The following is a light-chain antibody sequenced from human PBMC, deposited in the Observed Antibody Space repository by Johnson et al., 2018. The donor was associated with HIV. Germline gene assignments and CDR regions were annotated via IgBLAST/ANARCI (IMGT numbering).Light chain of an antibody. J-gene: IGLJ1*01. CDR1: SSNIGRNY. Sequence: QSVLTQPPSVSAAPGQKVTISCSGSSSNIGRNYVSWYQQLPGTAPKLLIYDNNKRPSGIPGRFSGSKSGPSATLGITGLQTGDEADYYCGTWDSSLTSYVFGAGTKVTVL. V-gene: IGLV1-51*01. CDR3: GTWDSSLTSYV. CDR2: DNN.